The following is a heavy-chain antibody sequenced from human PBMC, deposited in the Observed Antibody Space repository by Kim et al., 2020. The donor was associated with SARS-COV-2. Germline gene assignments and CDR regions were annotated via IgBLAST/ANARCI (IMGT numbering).Heavy chain of an antibody. D-gene: IGHD3-9*01. CDR2: INPSGGST. Sequence: ASVKVSCKASGYTFTSYYMHWVRQAPGQGLEWMGIINPSGGSTSYAQKFQGRVTMTRDTSTSTVYMELSSLRSEDTAVYYCARDHHVRYFDWYYTPDAFDIWGQGTMVTVSS. CDR1: GYTFTSYY. J-gene: IGHJ3*02. V-gene: IGHV1-46*01. CDR3: ARDHHVRYFDWYYTPDAFDI.